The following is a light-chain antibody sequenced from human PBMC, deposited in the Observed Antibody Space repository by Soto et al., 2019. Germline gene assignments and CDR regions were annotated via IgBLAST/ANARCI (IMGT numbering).Light chain of an antibody. CDR3: QHYNTYPWT. Sequence: DIQMTQSPSILSASVGDRVTITCRASQSISSCLAWYQQKPGKAPNLLIHKASHLESGVPSRFSGSGSGTEFTLTISSLQPGDFATYYCQHYNTYPWTFGQGTKV. CDR1: QSISSC. CDR2: KAS. V-gene: IGKV1-5*03. J-gene: IGKJ1*01.